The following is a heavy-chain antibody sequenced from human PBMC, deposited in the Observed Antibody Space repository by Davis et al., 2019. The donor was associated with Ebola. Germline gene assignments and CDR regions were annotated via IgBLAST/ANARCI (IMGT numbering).Heavy chain of an antibody. CDR2: VFRTGST. J-gene: IGHJ6*03. Sequence: SETLSLTCTVSGDSISSGSYYWSWIRQPAGKGLEWIGHVFRTGSTKYNPSLESRVTISLDTSNNQFSLRLSSVTAADTAVYFCARLTGVDIVTHSYWYIGVWGRGTMVTVSS. CDR3: ARLTGVDIVTHSYWYIGV. D-gene: IGHD5-12*01. CDR1: GDSISSGSYY. V-gene: IGHV4-61*09.